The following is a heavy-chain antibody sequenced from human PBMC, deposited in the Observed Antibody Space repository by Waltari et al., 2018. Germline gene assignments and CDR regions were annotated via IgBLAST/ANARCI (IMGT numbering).Heavy chain of an antibody. J-gene: IGHJ4*02. CDR2: IISSGAYI. D-gene: IGHD6-6*01. Sequence: EVRLEESGGGLVKPGGSLSLSGSAPGFPPRRYSMNWVRQAPGKGLEWVSFIISSGAYIYYPDSVKGRFTISRDNAANSLFLQLHSLRADDTAIYYCARELAAPTAFDQWGQGTLVTVSS. CDR1: GFPPRRYS. CDR3: ARELAAPTAFDQ. V-gene: IGHV3-21*06.